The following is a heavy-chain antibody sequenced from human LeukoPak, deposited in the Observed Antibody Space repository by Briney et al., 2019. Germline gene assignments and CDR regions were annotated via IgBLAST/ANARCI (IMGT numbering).Heavy chain of an antibody. Sequence: SETLSLTCTVSGGSISSYYWSWIRQPPGKGLEWIGYIYYSGSTNYNPSLKSRVTISVDTSKNQFSLKLSSVTAADTAVYYCARSFHGMDVWGQGTTVTVSS. J-gene: IGHJ6*02. CDR3: ARSFHGMDV. CDR1: GGSISSYY. CDR2: IYYSGST. V-gene: IGHV4-59*01.